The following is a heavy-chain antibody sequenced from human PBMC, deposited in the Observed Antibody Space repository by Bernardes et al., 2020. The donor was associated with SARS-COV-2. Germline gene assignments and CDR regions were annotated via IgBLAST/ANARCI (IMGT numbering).Heavy chain of an antibody. CDR1: GFTFSSYG. CDR2: ISYDGSNK. J-gene: IGHJ4*02. Sequence: GGSLRLSCAASGFTFSSYGMHWVRQAPGKGLEWLAVISYDGSNKYYADSVKGRFTISRDNSKNTLYLQMNSLRAEDTAVYYCATNRVYGDYVDFNFDYWGQGTLVTVSS. CDR3: ATNRVYGDYVDFNFDY. V-gene: IGHV3-30*03. D-gene: IGHD4-17*01.